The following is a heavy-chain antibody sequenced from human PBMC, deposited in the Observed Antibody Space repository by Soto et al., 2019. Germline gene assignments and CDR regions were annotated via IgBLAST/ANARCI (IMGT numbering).Heavy chain of an antibody. CDR2: LIPILGIA. V-gene: IGHV1-69*02. Sequence: QVQLVQSGAEVKKPGSSVKVSCKASGGTFSSYTISWVRQAPGQGHEWMGRLIPILGIANYAQKFQGRVTITADNATSTAYMELSSLSSEDTAVYYCATLPRCSGGSCYPEFDYWCQGTLVTVSS. CDR3: ATLPRCSGGSCYPEFDY. CDR1: GGTFSSYT. J-gene: IGHJ4*02. D-gene: IGHD2-15*01.